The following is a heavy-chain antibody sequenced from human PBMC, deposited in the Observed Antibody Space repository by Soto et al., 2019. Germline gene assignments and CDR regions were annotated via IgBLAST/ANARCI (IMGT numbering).Heavy chain of an antibody. V-gene: IGHV3-30*18. D-gene: IGHD2-21*01. Sequence: PGWSLRLSCASSGFTFISYGMHWVRQAPGKGLEWVAVISYDGSNKYYADSVKGRFTISRDNSKNTLYLQMNSLRAEDTAVYYCAKDLLQADAFDIWGQGTMVTVSS. J-gene: IGHJ3*02. CDR3: AKDLLQADAFDI. CDR1: GFTFISYG. CDR2: ISYDGSNK.